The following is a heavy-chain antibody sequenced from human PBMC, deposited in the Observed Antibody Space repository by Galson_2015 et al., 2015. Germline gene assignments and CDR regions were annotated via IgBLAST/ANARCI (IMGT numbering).Heavy chain of an antibody. D-gene: IGHD2-15*01. V-gene: IGHV3-7*01. CDR3: ARALRPLRIALGGGYYYYYMDV. J-gene: IGHJ6*03. CDR2: IKQDGSEK. Sequence: SLRLSCAASGFTFSSYWMSWVRQAPGKGLEWVANIKQDGSEKYYVDSVKGRFTISRDNAKNSLYLQMNSLRAEDTAVYFCARALRPLRIALGGGYYYYYMDVWGKGTTVTVSS. CDR1: GFTFSSYW.